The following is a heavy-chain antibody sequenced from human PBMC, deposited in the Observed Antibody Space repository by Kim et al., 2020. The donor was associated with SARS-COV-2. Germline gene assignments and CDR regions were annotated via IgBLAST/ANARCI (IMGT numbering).Heavy chain of an antibody. D-gene: IGHD6-13*01. J-gene: IGHJ1*01. CDR3: AKSGGYGSSVQH. V-gene: IGHV4-59*01. CDR2: IYYSGST. CDR1: GGSISNYY. Sequence: SETLSLTCTVSGGSISNYYWSWIRQSPGKGLEWIGYIYYSGSTNYNPSLKSRVSISVDTSKNQFSLKLSSVTAADTAVYYFAKSGGYGSSVQHWGQGNL.